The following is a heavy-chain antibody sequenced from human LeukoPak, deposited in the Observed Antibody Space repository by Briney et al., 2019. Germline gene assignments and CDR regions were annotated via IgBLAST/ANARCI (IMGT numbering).Heavy chain of an antibody. V-gene: IGHV3-23*01. Sequence: GGSLRLSCAASGFTSTSYAMNWVRQAPGKVLEWVSGISASGGSTYYADSVKGQFTISIDNSKSTLYLQMNSLRAEDPAVYYCPKGQVISAAQNRFDPWGQGTLVTVSS. CDR3: PKGQVISAAQNRFDP. J-gene: IGHJ5*02. D-gene: IGHD2/OR15-2a*01. CDR2: ISASGGST. CDR1: GFTSTSYA.